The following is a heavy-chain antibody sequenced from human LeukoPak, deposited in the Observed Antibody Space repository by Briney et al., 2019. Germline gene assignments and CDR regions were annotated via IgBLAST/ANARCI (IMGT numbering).Heavy chain of an antibody. CDR2: IYYSGNT. CDR3: ARDKGLRMGTYYGMDV. Sequence: PSQTLSLTCTVSGGSISSGGYYWSWIRQHPGKGLEWIGYIYYSGNTRYSPSLRSRVTMSIDTSKNQFSLKLSSVTAADTAVYYCARDKGLRMGTYYGMDVWGQGTTVTVSS. CDR1: GGSISSGGYY. J-gene: IGHJ6*02. V-gene: IGHV4-61*08. D-gene: IGHD7-27*01.